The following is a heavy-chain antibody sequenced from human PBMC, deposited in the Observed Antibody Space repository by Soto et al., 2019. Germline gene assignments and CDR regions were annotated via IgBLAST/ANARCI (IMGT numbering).Heavy chain of an antibody. CDR1: GYTFTNYD. D-gene: IGHD2-15*01. J-gene: IGHJ6*02. Sequence: SVKVSCKASGYTFTNYDINWVRQAPGQGLEWMGGIIPIFGTANYAQKFQGRVTITADESTSTAYMELSSLRSEDTAVYYCARIRFVGYCSGGSCYGVDYYGMDVWGQGTTVTVSS. CDR3: ARIRFVGYCSGGSCYGVDYYGMDV. CDR2: IIPIFGTA. V-gene: IGHV1-69*13.